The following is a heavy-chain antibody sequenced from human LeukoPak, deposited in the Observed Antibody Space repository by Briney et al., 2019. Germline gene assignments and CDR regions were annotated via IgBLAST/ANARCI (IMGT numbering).Heavy chain of an antibody. CDR1: SSSSYY. V-gene: IGHV3-23*01. J-gene: IGHJ4*02. CDR3: AKLLIRWPRFDD. Sequence: SSSSYYWGWVRQPPGKGLEWVSAISGSGGSSYYADSVQGRFTISRDNSKNTLYLQMNSLRAEDTAVYYCAKLLIRWPRFDDWGQGTLVTVSS. CDR2: ISGSGGSS. D-gene: IGHD4-23*01.